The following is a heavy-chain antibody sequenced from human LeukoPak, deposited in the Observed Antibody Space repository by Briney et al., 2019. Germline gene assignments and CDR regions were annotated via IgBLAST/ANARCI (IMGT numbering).Heavy chain of an antibody. CDR1: GGSISSNS. Sequence: PSETLSLTCTVSGGSISSNSMSWVRQAPGKGLEWVSFIYSGGNTHYSNSVKGRFTISRDNSKNTLYLQMNSLRAEDTAVYYCARRAGEYSHPYDYWGQGTLVTVSS. V-gene: IGHV3-66*04. CDR2: IYSGGNT. D-gene: IGHD4-17*01. CDR3: ARRAGEYSHPYDY. J-gene: IGHJ4*02.